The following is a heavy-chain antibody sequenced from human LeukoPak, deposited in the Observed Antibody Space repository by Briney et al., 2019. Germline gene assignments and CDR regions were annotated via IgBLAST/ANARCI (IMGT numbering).Heavy chain of an antibody. V-gene: IGHV4-34*01. CDR1: GGSFSGYY. CDR3: ARIPYYYGSGSYYNPRFDY. J-gene: IGHJ4*02. Sequence: SETLSLTCAVYGGSFSGYYWSWIRQPPGKGLEWIGEINHSGSTNYNPSLKSRVTMSVDTSKNQFSLKLSSVTAADTAVYYCARIPYYYGSGSYYNPRFDYWGQGTLVTVSS. D-gene: IGHD3-10*01. CDR2: INHSGST.